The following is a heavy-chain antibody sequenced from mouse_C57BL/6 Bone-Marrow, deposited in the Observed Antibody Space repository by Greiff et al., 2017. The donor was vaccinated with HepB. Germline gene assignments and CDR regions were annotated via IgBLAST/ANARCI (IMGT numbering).Heavy chain of an antibody. V-gene: IGHV5-16*01. CDR3: ARDLDYFDY. J-gene: IGHJ2*01. CDR1: GFTFSDYY. CDR2: INYDGSST. Sequence: EVQVVESEGGLVQPGSSMKLSCTASGFTFSDYYMAWVRQVPEKGLEWVANINYDGSSTYYLDSLKSRFITSRDNAKNILYLQMSSLKSEDTATYYCARDLDYFDYWGQGTTLTVSS.